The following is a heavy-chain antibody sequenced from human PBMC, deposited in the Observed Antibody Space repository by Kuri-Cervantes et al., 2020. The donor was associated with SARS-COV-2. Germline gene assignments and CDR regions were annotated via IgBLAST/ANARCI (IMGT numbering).Heavy chain of an antibody. D-gene: IGHD2-21*01. V-gene: IGHV4-59*08. J-gene: IGHJ2*01. CDR1: GGSISSYY. Sequence: CTVSGGSISSYYWGWIRQPPGKGLEWIGSIYHTGTTSYKSTLKSRVTISADTSKNQFSLNLKSVTAADTAIYYCAMSSDWNPLWYFDLWGRGTLVTVSS. CDR3: AMSSDWNPLWYFDL. CDR2: IYHTGTT.